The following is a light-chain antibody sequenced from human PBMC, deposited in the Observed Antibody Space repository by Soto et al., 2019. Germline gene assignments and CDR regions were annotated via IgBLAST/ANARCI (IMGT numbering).Light chain of an antibody. Sequence: SDLNKAASVTRADVQASSISCTETSSDVGGSNYVSWYQQHPGKAPILIIYHVTDRPSGVSNRFSASKSGNTASLTISGLQAEDEADYFCSSYTSSNTFVFGTGTKVTVL. CDR2: HVT. V-gene: IGLV2-14*03. J-gene: IGLJ1*01. CDR3: SSYTSSNTFV. CDR1: SSDVGGSNY.